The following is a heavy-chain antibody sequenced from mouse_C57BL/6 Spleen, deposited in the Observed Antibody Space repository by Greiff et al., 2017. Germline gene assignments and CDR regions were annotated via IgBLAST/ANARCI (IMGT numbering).Heavy chain of an antibody. Sequence: QVQLQQPGAELVKPGASVKLSCKASGYTFTSYWMHWVKQRPGQGLEWIGMIHPNSGSTNYTEKFKSKATLTVDKSSLTAYMQLSSLTAEDSAVYYCARDYYGSSYSAWCAYWGQGTLVTVSA. CDR1: GYTFTSYW. J-gene: IGHJ3*01. CDR2: IHPNSGST. D-gene: IGHD1-1*01. V-gene: IGHV1-64*01. CDR3: ARDYYGSSYSAWCAY.